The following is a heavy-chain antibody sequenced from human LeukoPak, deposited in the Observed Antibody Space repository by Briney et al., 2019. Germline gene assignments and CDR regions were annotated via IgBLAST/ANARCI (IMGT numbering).Heavy chain of an antibody. D-gene: IGHD2-21*02. V-gene: IGHV4-34*01. CDR2: INHSGST. CDR3: ARDRTYCGGDCEDY. Sequence: SETLSLTCAVYGGSFSGYYWSWIRQPPGKGLEWIGEINHSGSTNYNPSLKSRVTISVDTSKNQFSLKLSSVTAADTAVYYCARDRTYCGGDCEDYWGQGTLVTVSS. J-gene: IGHJ4*02. CDR1: GGSFSGYY.